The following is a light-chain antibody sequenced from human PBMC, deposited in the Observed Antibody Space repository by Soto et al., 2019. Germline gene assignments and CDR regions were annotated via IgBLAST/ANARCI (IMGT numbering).Light chain of an antibody. V-gene: IGKV2-30*01. CDR2: NVS. Sequence: DVVMTQSPLSLPVTLGQPASISCRSSQSLVYSDGNTYLNWFQQRPGQSPRRLIYNVSNRDSGVPDRFSGSGSGTDFTLKISRVEAEDVGVYYCMQGTHWPWTFGQGTKVEIK. CDR1: QSLVYSDGNTY. CDR3: MQGTHWPWT. J-gene: IGKJ1*01.